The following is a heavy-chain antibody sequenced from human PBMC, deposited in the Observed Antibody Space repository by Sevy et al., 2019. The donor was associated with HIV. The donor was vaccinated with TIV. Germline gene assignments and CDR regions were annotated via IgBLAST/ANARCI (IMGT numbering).Heavy chain of an antibody. J-gene: IGHJ3*02. CDR1: GYTLTELS. Sequence: ASVKVSCKVSGYTLTELSMHWVRQAPGKGLEWMGGFDPEDGETIYAQKFQGRVTMTEDTSTDTAYMELSSLRSEDTAVYDCATDLGETGTTGDDAFDIWGQGTMVTVSS. CDR2: FDPEDGET. D-gene: IGHD1-7*01. V-gene: IGHV1-24*01. CDR3: ATDLGETGTTGDDAFDI.